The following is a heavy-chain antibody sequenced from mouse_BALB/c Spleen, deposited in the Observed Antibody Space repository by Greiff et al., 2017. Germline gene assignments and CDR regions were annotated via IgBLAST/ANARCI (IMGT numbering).Heavy chain of an antibody. D-gene: IGHD3-2*01. CDR1: GFTFSSYA. CDR2: ISSGGSYT. V-gene: IGHV5-9-4*01. Sequence: EVMLVESGGGLVKPGGSLKLSCAASGFTFSSYAMSWVRQSPEKRLEWVAEISSGGSYTYYPDTVTGRFTISRDNAKNTLYLEMSSLRSEDTAMYYCARETARTYAMDYWGQGTSVTVSS. CDR3: ARETARTYAMDY. J-gene: IGHJ4*01.